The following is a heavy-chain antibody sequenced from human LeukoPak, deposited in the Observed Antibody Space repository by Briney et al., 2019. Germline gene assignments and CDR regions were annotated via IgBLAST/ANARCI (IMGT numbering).Heavy chain of an antibody. CDR2: IYYSGST. CDR3: ARQDIVVVPNAFDI. CDR1: GDSISSSSYY. J-gene: IGHJ3*02. D-gene: IGHD2-2*01. Sequence: PSETLSLTCTVLGDSISSSSYYWGWIRQPPGKGLEWIGSIYYSGSTYYNPSLKSRVTISVDASKNQFSLKLSSVTAADTAVYYCARQDIVVVPNAFDIWGQGTMVTVSS. V-gene: IGHV4-39*01.